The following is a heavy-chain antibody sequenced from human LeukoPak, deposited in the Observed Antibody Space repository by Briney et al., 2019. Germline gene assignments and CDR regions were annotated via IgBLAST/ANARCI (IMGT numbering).Heavy chain of an antibody. CDR3: ARSDYYYDSSGYYVRY. CDR1: GFTFSTYA. D-gene: IGHD3-22*01. CDR2: ISGSSDTT. V-gene: IGHV3-23*01. Sequence: PGGSLRLSCAASGFTFSTYAMSWVRQAPGRGLEWVSAISGSSDTTYYADSVKGRFTISRDNAKNTLYLQMTSLRAEDTAVYYCARSDYYYDSSGYYVRYWGQGTLVTVSS. J-gene: IGHJ4*02.